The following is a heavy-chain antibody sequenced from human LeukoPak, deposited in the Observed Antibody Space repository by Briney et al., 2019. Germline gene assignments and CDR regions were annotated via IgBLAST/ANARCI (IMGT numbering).Heavy chain of an antibody. D-gene: IGHD6-19*01. CDR3: ARDGRIAVAGFYYYYGMDV. CDR1: GGSISTYY. CDR2: IYYGGST. V-gene: IGHV4-59*01. J-gene: IGHJ6*02. Sequence: PSETLSLTCTVSGGSISTYYWSWIRQPPGKGLEWIGYIYYGGSTNYNPSLKSRVTVSVDTSKNQFSLKRSSVTAADTAMYYCARDGRIAVAGFYYYYGMDVWGQGTTVTVSS.